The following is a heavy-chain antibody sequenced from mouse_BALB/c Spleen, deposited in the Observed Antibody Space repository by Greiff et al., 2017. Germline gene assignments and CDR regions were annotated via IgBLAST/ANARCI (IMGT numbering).Heavy chain of an antibody. D-gene: IGHD2-12*01. CDR2: IYPGDGDT. Sequence: QVQLQQSGAELVRPGASVKISCKASGYAFSSSWMNWVKQRPGQGLEWIGRIYPGDGDTNYNGEFKGKATLTADKSSSTAYMQLSSLTSVDSAVYFCACYDGDYFDYWGQGTTLTVSS. CDR1: GYAFSSSW. CDR3: ACYDGDYFDY. V-gene: IGHV1-80*01. J-gene: IGHJ2*01.